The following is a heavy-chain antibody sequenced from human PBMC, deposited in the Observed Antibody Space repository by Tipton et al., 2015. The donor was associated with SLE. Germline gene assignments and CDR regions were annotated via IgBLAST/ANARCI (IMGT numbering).Heavy chain of an antibody. CDR1: GDSISSYY. V-gene: IGHV4-59*12. D-gene: IGHD2-8*01. CDR2: VSSGGRT. J-gene: IGHJ6*02. Sequence: TLSLTCSVSGDSISSYYWGWIRQPPGKGLEWIGCVSSGGRTFHNPSLRSRVTISIDTSKNQFSLRLTSVTAADTAVYYCARGMLTWRGAIIGVDVWGQGTSVNVSS. CDR3: ARGMLTWRGAIIGVDV.